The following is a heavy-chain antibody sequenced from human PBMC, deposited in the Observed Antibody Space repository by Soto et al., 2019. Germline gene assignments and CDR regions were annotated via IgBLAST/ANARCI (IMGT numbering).Heavy chain of an antibody. J-gene: IGHJ3*02. CDR1: GFTFSSYA. V-gene: IGHV3-23*01. CDR2: ISGSGGST. D-gene: IGHD3-16*01. CDR3: AKDDRWVYDAFDI. Sequence: HPGGSLRLSCAASGFTFSSYAMSWVRQAPGKGLEWVSAISGSGGSTYYADSVKGRFTISRDNSKNTLYLQMNSLRAEDTAVYYCAKDDRWVYDAFDIWGQGTMVTVSS.